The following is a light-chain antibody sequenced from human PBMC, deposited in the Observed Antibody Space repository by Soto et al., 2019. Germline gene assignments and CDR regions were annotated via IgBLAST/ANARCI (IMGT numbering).Light chain of an antibody. CDR2: GAS. J-gene: IGKJ5*01. V-gene: IGKV1D-12*01. CDR1: QGIGTW. Sequence: VQVTQSPSFVSASVGDTVTITCRASQGIGTWLAWYQQKPGKAPNLLIYGASNLQSGVPPRFSGSGLGTHFTLTIVSLQPEDFATYFCQQTNSFPVTFGQGTRLEI. CDR3: QQTNSFPVT.